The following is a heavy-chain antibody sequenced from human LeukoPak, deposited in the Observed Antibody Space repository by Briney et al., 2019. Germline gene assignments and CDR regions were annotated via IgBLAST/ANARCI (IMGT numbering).Heavy chain of an antibody. CDR1: GGXINSGSFY. CDR2: INYSGST. D-gene: IGHD2-2*01. V-gene: IGHV4-39*01. Sequence: SETLSLTCTVSGGXINSGSFYWGWIRQPPGKGLEWIGSINYSGSTYYNPSLKSRVTISVDTSKNQFSLKLNSVTAADTAVYYCARLNLVGNVVTIGYWGQGTLVTVSS. CDR3: ARLNLVGNVVTIGY. J-gene: IGHJ4*02.